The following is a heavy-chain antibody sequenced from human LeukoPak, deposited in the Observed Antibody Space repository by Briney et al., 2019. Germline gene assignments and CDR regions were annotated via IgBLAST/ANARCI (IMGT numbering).Heavy chain of an antibody. V-gene: IGHV3-23*01. CDR1: GFTFSSYA. Sequence: GGSLRLSCAASGFTFSSYAMSWVRQAPGKGLEWVSAISGSGGSTYYADSVKGRFTISRDNSKNTLYLQMNSLRAEDTAVYYCAKVRGGYCSGGSCGYFDYWGQGALVTVSS. J-gene: IGHJ4*02. CDR2: ISGSGGST. CDR3: AKVRGGYCSGGSCGYFDY. D-gene: IGHD2-15*01.